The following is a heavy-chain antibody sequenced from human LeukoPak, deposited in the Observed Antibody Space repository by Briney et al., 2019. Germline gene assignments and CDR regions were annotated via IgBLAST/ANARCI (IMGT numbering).Heavy chain of an antibody. J-gene: IGHJ6*03. V-gene: IGHV4-34*01. CDR1: GGSFSGYY. CDR3: ARSIAAHLGYYYYYYMDV. Sequence: SETLSLTCAVYGGSFSGYYWSWIRQPPGKGLEWIGEIDHSGSTNYNPSLKSRVTISVDTSKNQFSLKLSSVTAADTAVYYCARSIAAHLGYYYYYYMDVWGKGTTVTVSS. CDR2: IDHSGST. D-gene: IGHD6-6*01.